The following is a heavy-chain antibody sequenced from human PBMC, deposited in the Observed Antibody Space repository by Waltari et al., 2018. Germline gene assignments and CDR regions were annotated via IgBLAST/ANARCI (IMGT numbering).Heavy chain of an antibody. D-gene: IGHD2-15*01. CDR2: IIPIFGTP. CDR3: ARDKEVGSASGDINFFDY. V-gene: IGHV1-69*12. Sequence: QVQLVQSGAEVKKPGSSVKVSCKASGGTFSTYAISWVRQAPGQGLEWMGGIIPIFGTPNYAPKFQGRLIISADESTSTAYMELSSLRSQDTAVYYRARDKEVGSASGDINFFDYWGQGTLVAVSS. J-gene: IGHJ4*02. CDR1: GGTFSTYA.